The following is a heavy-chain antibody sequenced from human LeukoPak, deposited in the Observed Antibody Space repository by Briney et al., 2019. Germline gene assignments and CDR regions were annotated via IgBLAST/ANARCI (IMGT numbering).Heavy chain of an antibody. CDR2: ISYDGSNK. V-gene: IGHV3-30-3*01. Sequence: GGSLRLSCAASGFTFSSYAMHWVRQAPGKGLEWVAVISYDGSNKYYADSVKGRFTISRDNSKNTLYLQMNSLRAEDTAVYCCAREGGSYYYYFDYWGQGTLVTVSS. J-gene: IGHJ4*02. D-gene: IGHD1-26*01. CDR3: AREGGSYYYYFDY. CDR1: GFTFSSYA.